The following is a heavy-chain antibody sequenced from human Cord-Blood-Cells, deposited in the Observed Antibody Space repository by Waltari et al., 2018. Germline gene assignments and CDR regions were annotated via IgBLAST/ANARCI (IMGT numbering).Heavy chain of an antibody. CDR2: IYWDDDK. D-gene: IGHD6-6*01. Sequence: QITLKESGPTLVKPTQTLTLTCTFSGFSLSTSGVGVGWIRQPPGKALAWLALIYWDDDKRYSPSLKSRLTITKDTSKNQVVLTMTNMDPVDTATYYCAHSGSPIAARPGSDFDYWGQGTLVTVSS. CDR1: GFSLSTSGVG. V-gene: IGHV2-5*02. CDR3: AHSGSPIAARPGSDFDY. J-gene: IGHJ4*02.